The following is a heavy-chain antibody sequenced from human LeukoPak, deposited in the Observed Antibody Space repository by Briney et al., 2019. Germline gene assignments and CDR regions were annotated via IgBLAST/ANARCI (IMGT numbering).Heavy chain of an antibody. CDR2: IYHSGST. D-gene: IGHD3-22*01. V-gene: IGHV4-4*02. CDR1: GGSISSSNW. J-gene: IGHJ4*02. Sequence: SGTLSLTCALSGGSISSSNWWSRVRQPPGKGLEWIGEIYHSGSTNYNPSLKSRVTLSVDNPKNQFSLKLSSATAADTAMYYCARARYDSSGYYLDYWGQGTLVTVSS. CDR3: ARARYDSSGYYLDY.